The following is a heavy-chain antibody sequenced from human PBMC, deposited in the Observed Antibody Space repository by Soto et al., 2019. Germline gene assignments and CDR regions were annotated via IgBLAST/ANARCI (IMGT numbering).Heavy chain of an antibody. CDR2: ISPYDDDT. V-gene: IGHV1-18*01. J-gene: IGHJ6*02. CDR1: GYTFSSYG. D-gene: IGHD3-22*01. Sequence: QAQLVQSGTEVKKPGASVKVSCKASGYTFSSYGISWVRQAPGQGLEWLGWISPYDDDTKYAQNLQCRDRMTPDPSTRTVYMDLRSLRSDDTAIYYCARGGYYDSSGSRNYHYSGMDVWGQGTTVTVSS. CDR3: ARGGYYDSSGSRNYHYSGMDV.